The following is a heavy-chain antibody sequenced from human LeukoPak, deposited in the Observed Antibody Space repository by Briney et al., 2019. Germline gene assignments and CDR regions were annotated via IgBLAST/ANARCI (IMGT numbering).Heavy chain of an antibody. CDR3: AHRRRSAMVFVYFDY. D-gene: IGHD5-18*01. CDR2: IYWNDDK. Sequence: SGPTLVNPTQTLTLTCTFSGFSLSTSGVGVGWIRQPPGKALEWLALIYWNDDKRYSPSLKSRLTITKDTSKNQVVLTMTNIDPVDTATYYCAHRRRSAMVFVYFDYWGQGTLVTVSS. CDR1: GFSLSTSGVG. V-gene: IGHV2-5*01. J-gene: IGHJ4*02.